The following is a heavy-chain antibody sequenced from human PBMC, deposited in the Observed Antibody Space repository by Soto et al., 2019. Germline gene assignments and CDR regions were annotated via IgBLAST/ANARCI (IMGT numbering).Heavy chain of an antibody. J-gene: IGHJ4*02. Sequence: QVQLVESGGGVVQPGTSLRLACAASGFTLSNIGMQWVRQAPGKGLEWVAVISAGGNTKYYADSVKGRCTISRDNSKNALFLQMHSLRTEDTAAYYCAKESGGERYAAYFDLWGQGTLVTVSA. CDR3: AKESGGERYAAYFDL. CDR1: GFTLSNIG. CDR2: ISAGGNTK. D-gene: IGHD2-21*01. V-gene: IGHV3-30*18.